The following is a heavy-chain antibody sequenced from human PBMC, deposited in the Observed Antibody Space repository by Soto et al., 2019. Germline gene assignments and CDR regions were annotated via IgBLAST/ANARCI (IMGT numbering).Heavy chain of an antibody. J-gene: IGHJ4*02. CDR1: GFSLTTSDMG. CDR3: AHCVGAGNSCYFDW. V-gene: IGHV2-5*02. Sequence: QITLKESGPTLVKPTQTLTMTCTFSGFSLTTSDMGVGWIRQPPGKALEWLALIYWDDDKRYSPSLKNRVTINKDTAKNQVVLTMTNMDPVDTATYFCAHCVGAGNSCYFDWWCQGTLVTVSS. D-gene: IGHD6-13*01. CDR2: IYWDDDK.